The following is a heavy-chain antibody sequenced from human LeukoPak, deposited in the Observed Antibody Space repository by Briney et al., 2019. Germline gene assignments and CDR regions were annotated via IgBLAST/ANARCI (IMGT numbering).Heavy chain of an antibody. CDR1: GFTFSSDG. CDR2: IRFDGSNK. CDR3: AKGLLRFLEWTFDP. Sequence: PGGSLRLSCAASGFTFSSDGMPWVRQAPGKGRDWVAFIRFDGSNKYYADSVKGRFTISRDNSKNTVYLQMNSLRAEDTAVYYCAKGLLRFLEWTFDPWGQGTLVTVSS. J-gene: IGHJ5*02. D-gene: IGHD3-3*01. V-gene: IGHV3-30*02.